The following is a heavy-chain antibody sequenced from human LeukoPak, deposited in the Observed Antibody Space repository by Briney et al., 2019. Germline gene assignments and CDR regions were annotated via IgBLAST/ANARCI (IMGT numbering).Heavy chain of an antibody. D-gene: IGHD5-12*01. CDR3: TKTRGYNDYDTIDY. CDR2: IGGTGVRT. V-gene: IGHV3-23*01. CDR1: GFTFSSYA. Sequence: GGSLRLSCASSGFTFSSYAMSWVRQAPGKGLEWVSTIGGTGVRTYYADSVKGRFTISRDNSKNTLYLQMNSLRVEDTAVYYCTKTRGYNDYDTIDYWGQGTLVTVSS. J-gene: IGHJ4*02.